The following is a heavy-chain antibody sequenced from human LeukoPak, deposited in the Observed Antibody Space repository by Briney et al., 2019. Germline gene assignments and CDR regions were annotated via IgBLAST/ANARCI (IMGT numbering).Heavy chain of an antibody. D-gene: IGHD3-22*01. CDR2: IIPILGIA. CDR3: AAYYDLISMVGG. CDR1: GGTFSSYA. J-gene: IGHJ4*02. Sequence: ASVKVSCKASGGTFSSYAISWVRQAPGQGLEWMGRIIPILGIANYAQKFQGRVTMTEDTSTDTAYMELSSLRSEDTAVYYCAAYYDLISMVGGWGQGTLVTVSS. V-gene: IGHV1-69*04.